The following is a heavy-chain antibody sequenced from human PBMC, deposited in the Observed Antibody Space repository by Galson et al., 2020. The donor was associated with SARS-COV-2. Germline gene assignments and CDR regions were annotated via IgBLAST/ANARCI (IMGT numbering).Heavy chain of an antibody. V-gene: IGHV3-11*01. J-gene: IGHJ6*02. Sequence: GESLKISCAASGFTFSDYYMSWLRQAPGKGLEWVSYISSSGSTIYYADSVKGRFTISRDNAKNSLYLQMNSLRAEDTAVYYCARGLTMIVVVTNYGMDVWGQGTTVTVSS. D-gene: IGHD3-22*01. CDR1: GFTFSDYY. CDR2: ISSSGSTI. CDR3: ARGLTMIVVVTNYGMDV.